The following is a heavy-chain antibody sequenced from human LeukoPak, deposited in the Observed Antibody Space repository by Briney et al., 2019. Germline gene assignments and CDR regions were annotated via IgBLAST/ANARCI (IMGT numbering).Heavy chain of an antibody. CDR3: AAVGPSHYYYYGMDV. CDR1: GFTFTSSA. Sequence: GASVKVSCKASGFTFTSSAVQWVRQARGQRLERIGWIVVGSGNTNYAQKFQERVTITRDMSTSTAYMELSSLRSEDTAVYYCAAVGPSHYYYYGMDVWGQGTTVTVSS. CDR2: IVVGSGNT. J-gene: IGHJ6*02. V-gene: IGHV1-58*01.